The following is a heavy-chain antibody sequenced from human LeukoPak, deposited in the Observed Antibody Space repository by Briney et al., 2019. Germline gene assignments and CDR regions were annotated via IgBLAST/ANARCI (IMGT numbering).Heavy chain of an antibody. CDR3: VRQMIRFWFDP. Sequence: GGSLRLSCAASGFTFSLYWMTWVRQSPGKGLEWVADINPDGSQKYPVDSVKGRFTISRDNAKNSLFLQMNSLRAEDTAVYYCVRQMIRFWFDPWGQGTQVTVSS. D-gene: IGHD3-16*01. V-gene: IGHV3-7*01. J-gene: IGHJ5*02. CDR2: INPDGSQK. CDR1: GFTFSLYW.